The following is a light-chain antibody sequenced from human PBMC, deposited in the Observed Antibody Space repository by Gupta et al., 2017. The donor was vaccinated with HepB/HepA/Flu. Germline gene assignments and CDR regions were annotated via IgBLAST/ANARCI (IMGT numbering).Light chain of an antibody. CDR3: QSYDSSLRGYV. Sequence: QSVLTQPPSVSGAPGQRVTISCTGSNSNIGAGYDVHWYQQLPGTAPKRLSYVYNDRPSGVPDRFAGSKSGTSASRAITGLQAEDEADDDCQSYDSSLRGYVFGTGTRVTVL. CDR1: NSNIGAGYD. J-gene: IGLJ1*01. CDR2: VYN. V-gene: IGLV1-40*01.